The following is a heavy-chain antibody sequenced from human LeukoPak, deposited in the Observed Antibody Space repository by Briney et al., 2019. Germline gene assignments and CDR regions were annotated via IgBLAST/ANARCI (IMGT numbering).Heavy chain of an antibody. CDR1: GFTFSSYP. CDR2: IGYDGVNK. V-gene: IGHV3-30*04. CDR3: ARHYYGSGSYSAY. Sequence: GGSLRLSCAASGFTFSSYPMHWVRQAPGKGLEWVAVIGYDGVNKFYTDSVKGRFTISRDNAKNSLYLQMNSLRAEDTAVYYCARHYYGSGSYSAYWGQGTLATVSS. D-gene: IGHD3-10*01. J-gene: IGHJ4*02.